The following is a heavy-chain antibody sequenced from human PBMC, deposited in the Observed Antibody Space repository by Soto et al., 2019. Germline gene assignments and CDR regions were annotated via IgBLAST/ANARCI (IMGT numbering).Heavy chain of an antibody. J-gene: IGHJ5*02. Sequence: SQTLSLTCAISGDSVSSNSAAWNWIRQSPSRGLEWLGRAYYRSKWYNDYAVSVKSRITINPDTSKNQFSLQLNSVTPEDTAVYYCARVYYSSSSNWFDPWGQGTLVTVSS. CDR2: AYYRSKWYN. D-gene: IGHD6-13*01. CDR1: GDSVSSNSAA. CDR3: ARVYYSSSSNWFDP. V-gene: IGHV6-1*01.